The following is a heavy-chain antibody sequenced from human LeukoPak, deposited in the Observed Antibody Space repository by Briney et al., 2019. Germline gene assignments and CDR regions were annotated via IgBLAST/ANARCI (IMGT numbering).Heavy chain of an antibody. V-gene: IGHV3-53*01. J-gene: IGHJ1*01. CDR2: IYSGGGT. CDR1: GFTVRGNY. D-gene: IGHD2-15*01. Sequence: PGGSLRLSCAASGFTVRGNYMSRVRQAPGKGLEWVSVIYSGGGTSYADSVKGRFTISRDNSKNTLYLQMNSLRVEDTALYYCARDILWGQGTQVTVSS. CDR3: ARDIL.